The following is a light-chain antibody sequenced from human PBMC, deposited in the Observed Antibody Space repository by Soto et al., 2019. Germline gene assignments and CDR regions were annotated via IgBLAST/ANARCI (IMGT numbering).Light chain of an antibody. CDR3: SSYTSSSRV. J-gene: IGLJ1*01. Sequence: QSVLTQPPSVSGAPGQRVTISCTGSSSNIGAGYDVHWYQQLPGTAPKLLIYGNSNRPSGVPDRFSGSKSGTSASLAITGLQAEDEADYYCSSYTSSSRVFGTGTKLTVL. CDR2: GNS. V-gene: IGLV1-40*01. CDR1: SSNIGAGYD.